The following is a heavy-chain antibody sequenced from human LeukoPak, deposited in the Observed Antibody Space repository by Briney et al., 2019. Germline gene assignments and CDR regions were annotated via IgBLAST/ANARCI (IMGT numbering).Heavy chain of an antibody. CDR2: IYWDDDK. Sequence: KGSGPTLVKPTQTLTLTCTFSGFSLSTSGVGVGWIRQPPGKALEWLELIYWDDDKRYSPSLKSRLTITKDTSKNQVVLTMTNMDPVDTATYYCAHLGPSLWFGEFPIVAFDIWGQGTMVTVSS. J-gene: IGHJ3*02. CDR3: AHLGPSLWFGEFPIVAFDI. V-gene: IGHV2-5*02. CDR1: GFSLSTSGVG. D-gene: IGHD3-10*01.